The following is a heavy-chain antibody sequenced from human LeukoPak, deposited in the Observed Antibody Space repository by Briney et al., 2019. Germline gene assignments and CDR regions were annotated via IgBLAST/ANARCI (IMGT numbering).Heavy chain of an antibody. J-gene: IGHJ5*02. Sequence: PSETLSLTCTVSGGSISSSSYYWGWIRQPPGKGLEWIGSIYYSGSTYYNPSLKSRVTISVDTSKNQFSLKLSSVTAADTAVYYCARDIEYNWINWFDPWGQGTLVTVSS. CDR3: ARDIEYNWINWFDP. D-gene: IGHD1-20*01. CDR1: GGSISSSSYY. V-gene: IGHV4-39*07. CDR2: IYYSGST.